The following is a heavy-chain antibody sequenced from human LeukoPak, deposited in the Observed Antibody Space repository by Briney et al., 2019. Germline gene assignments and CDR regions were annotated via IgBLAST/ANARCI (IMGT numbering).Heavy chain of an antibody. Sequence: PVGSLRLSCAASGFTFSSYAMSWVRQAPGKGLEWVAVIWYDGSNKYYADSVKGRFTISRDNSKNTLFLQMNSLRAEDTAVYYCARFLSGSSYYFDYWGQGTLVTVSS. J-gene: IGHJ4*02. V-gene: IGHV3-33*08. CDR3: ARFLSGSSYYFDY. CDR1: GFTFSSYA. D-gene: IGHD1-26*01. CDR2: IWYDGSNK.